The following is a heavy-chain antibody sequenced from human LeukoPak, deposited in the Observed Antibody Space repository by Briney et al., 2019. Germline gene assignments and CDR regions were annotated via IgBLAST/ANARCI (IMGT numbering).Heavy chain of an antibody. V-gene: IGHV3-30*18. Sequence: GGSLTLSCAASGFTFSSYGMHWVRQAPGKGLEWVAVISYDGSDKYHAESVKGRFTISRDNSKNTLYLQMNSLRAEDTAVYYCVKDRYNSGWYPGYWGQGTLVTVSS. CDR2: ISYDGSDK. CDR3: VKDRYNSGWYPGY. D-gene: IGHD6-19*01. CDR1: GFTFSSYG. J-gene: IGHJ4*02.